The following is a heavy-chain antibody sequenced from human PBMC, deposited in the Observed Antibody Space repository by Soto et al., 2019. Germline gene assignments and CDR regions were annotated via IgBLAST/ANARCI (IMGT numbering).Heavy chain of an antibody. D-gene: IGHD3-10*01. Sequence: QVQLQESGPGLVKPSGTLSLTCAVSGGSISSSNWWSWVRQPPGKGLEWIGEIYHSGSTNYNPSRKSRVTISVDKSKNQFSLKLSSVTAADTAVYYCARAHYYGSGSYYATESGYWFDPWGQGTLVTVSS. J-gene: IGHJ5*02. V-gene: IGHV4-4*02. CDR1: GGSISSSNW. CDR3: ARAHYYGSGSYYATESGYWFDP. CDR2: IYHSGST.